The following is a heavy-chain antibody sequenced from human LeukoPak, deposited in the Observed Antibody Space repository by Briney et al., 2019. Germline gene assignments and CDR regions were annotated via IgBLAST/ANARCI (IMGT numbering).Heavy chain of an antibody. J-gene: IGHJ4*02. D-gene: IGHD2-15*01. V-gene: IGHV1-8*01. Sequence: ASVKVSCKASGYTFISYDINWARQATGQGLEWMGWMNPNSGNTGLAQKFQGRVTMTRNTSINTAYMEVSSLRSEDTAVFYCARGMMVALGYWGQGTLVTVSS. CDR3: ARGMMVALGY. CDR2: MNPNSGNT. CDR1: GYTFISYD.